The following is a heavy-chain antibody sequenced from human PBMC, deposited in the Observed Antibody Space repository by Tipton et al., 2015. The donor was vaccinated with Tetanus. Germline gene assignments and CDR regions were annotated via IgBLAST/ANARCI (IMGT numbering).Heavy chain of an antibody. CDR2: IDPSDSYT. Sequence: QLVQSGAEVKKPGESLKISCKGSGYSFTSYWISWVRQMPGKGLEWMGRIDPSDSYTNYSPSFQGHVTISADKSISTAYLQWSGLKASDTAMYYCASYYYDSSGYPTEGDYWGRGTLVTVSS. CDR1: GYSFTSYW. J-gene: IGHJ4*02. D-gene: IGHD3-22*01. V-gene: IGHV5-10-1*01. CDR3: ASYYYDSSGYPTEGDY.